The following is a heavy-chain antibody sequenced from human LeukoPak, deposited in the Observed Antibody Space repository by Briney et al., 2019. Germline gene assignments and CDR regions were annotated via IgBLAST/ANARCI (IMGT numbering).Heavy chain of an antibody. Sequence: ASVKVSCKASGYTFTGYYMHWVRQAPGQGLEWMGWINPNSGGTNYAQRFQGRVTMTRDTSISTAYMELSRLRSDDTAVYYCARAFHGDYSGSYYFDYWGQGTLVTVSS. CDR1: GYTFTGYY. V-gene: IGHV1-2*02. D-gene: IGHD1-26*01. CDR2: INPNSGGT. J-gene: IGHJ4*02. CDR3: ARAFHGDYSGSYYFDY.